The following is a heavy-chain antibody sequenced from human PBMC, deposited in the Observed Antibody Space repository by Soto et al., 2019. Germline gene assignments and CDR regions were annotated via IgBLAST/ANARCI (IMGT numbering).Heavy chain of an antibody. D-gene: IGHD3-10*01. Sequence: QVQLVESGGGVVQPERSLRLSCAASGFTFSNYGMHWVRQAPGKGLEGVAVVWHDGKTKYYADSVEGRFTISRDNSRNTLFLQRNSLRAEDTAVYHCARDRGSDDPIDYWGQGTLVTVSS. CDR3: ARDRGSDDPIDY. J-gene: IGHJ4*02. CDR1: GFTFSNYG. CDR2: VWHDGKTK. V-gene: IGHV3-33*01.